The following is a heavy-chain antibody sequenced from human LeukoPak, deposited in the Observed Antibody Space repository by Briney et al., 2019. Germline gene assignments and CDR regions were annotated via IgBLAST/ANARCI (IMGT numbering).Heavy chain of an antibody. CDR1: GGSLSGYY. CDR2: INHSGST. Sequence: SETLSLTCAAYGGSLSGYYWRSIRQPPGKGLEWIGEINHSGSTNYNPSLKSRVTISVDTSKNQFSLKLSSVTAADTAVYYCARGFNDPHVLNYYYYIDVWGKGTTVTVSS. V-gene: IGHV4-34*01. CDR3: ARGFNDPHVLNYYYYIDV. D-gene: IGHD4/OR15-4a*01. J-gene: IGHJ6*03.